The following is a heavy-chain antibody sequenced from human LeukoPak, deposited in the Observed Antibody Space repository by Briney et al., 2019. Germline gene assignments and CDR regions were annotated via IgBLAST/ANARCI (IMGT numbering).Heavy chain of an antibody. CDR3: ARGEWDLLFDY. Sequence: SETLSLPCAVSGGSISGYYWSWVRQPPGKGLEWMGYIFYGGSTNYNPSLKSRVTISVDATKNQFFLKLSSVTAADTAVYYCARGEWDLLFDYWGQGTLVTVSS. CDR1: GGSISGYY. CDR2: IFYGGST. V-gene: IGHV4-59*01. J-gene: IGHJ4*02. D-gene: IGHD1-26*01.